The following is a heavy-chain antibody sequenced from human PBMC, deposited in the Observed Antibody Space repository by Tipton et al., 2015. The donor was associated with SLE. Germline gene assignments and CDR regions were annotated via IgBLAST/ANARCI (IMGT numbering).Heavy chain of an antibody. D-gene: IGHD3-22*01. Sequence: GLVKPSGTLSLTCAVSGGSISSSNWWSWVRQPPGKGLEWIGEIYHSGSTNYNPSLKSRVTISVDTSKNQFSLKLSSVTAADTAVYYCARDNYYDSSGLENWFDPWGQGTLVTVSS. J-gene: IGHJ5*02. V-gene: IGHV4-4*02. CDR3: ARDNYYDSSGLENWFDP. CDR2: IYHSGST. CDR1: GGSISSSNW.